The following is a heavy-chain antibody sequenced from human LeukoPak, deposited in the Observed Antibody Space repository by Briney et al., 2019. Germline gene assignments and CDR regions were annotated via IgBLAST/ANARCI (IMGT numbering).Heavy chain of an antibody. J-gene: IGHJ4*02. V-gene: IGHV3-23*01. CDR2: ISGSGVST. D-gene: IGHD3-10*01. CDR1: GFTFSSYA. CDR3: ARSRVWYGSGSYSDY. Sequence: GGSLRLSCAASGFTFSSYAMSWVRQAPGKGLEWVSAISGSGVSTYYVDSVKGRFTISRDNSKNTLSLQMNSLRAEDTAIYYCARSRVWYGSGSYSDYWGQGTLVTVSS.